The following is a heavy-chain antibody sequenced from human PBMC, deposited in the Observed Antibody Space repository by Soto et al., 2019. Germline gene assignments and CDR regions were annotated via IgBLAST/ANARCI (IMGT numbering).Heavy chain of an antibody. J-gene: IGHJ6*03. V-gene: IGHV3-33*01. CDR1: GFTFSSYG. CDR2: IWYDGSNK. Sequence: GGSLRLSCAASGFTFSSYGMHWVRQAPGKGLEWVAVIWYDGSNKYYADSVKGRFTISRDNSKNTLYLQMNSLRAEDTAVYYCARAARRWYKGAARPDYYYYMDVWGKGTTVTVSS. D-gene: IGHD6-6*01. CDR3: ARAARRWYKGAARPDYYYYMDV.